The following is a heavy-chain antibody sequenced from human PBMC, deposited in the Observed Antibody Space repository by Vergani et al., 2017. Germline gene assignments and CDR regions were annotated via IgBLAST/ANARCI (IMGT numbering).Heavy chain of an antibody. V-gene: IGHV3-23*01. J-gene: IGHJ6*02. CDR2: ISGSGGST. D-gene: IGHD1-26*01. CDR3: ARDLGIVGAPYYYYYYGMDV. Sequence: EVQLLESGGGLVQPGGSLRLSCAASGFTFSSYAMSWVRQAPGKGLEWVSAISGSGGSTYYADSVKGRFTISRDNSKNTLYLQMNSLRAEDTAVYYCARDLGIVGAPYYYYYYGMDVWGQGP. CDR1: GFTFSSYA.